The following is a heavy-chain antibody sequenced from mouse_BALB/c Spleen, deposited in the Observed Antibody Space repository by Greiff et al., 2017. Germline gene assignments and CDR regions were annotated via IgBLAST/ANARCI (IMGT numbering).Heavy chain of an antibody. V-gene: IGHV3-2*02. CDR3: ARWDTWYFDV. CDR1: GYSITSDYA. J-gene: IGHJ1*01. Sequence: EVQLQESGPGLVKPSQSLSLTCTVTGYSITSDYAWNWIRQFPGNKLEWMGYISYSGSTSYNPSLKSRISITRDTSKNQFFLQLNSVTTEDTATYYCARWDTWYFDVWGAGTTVTVSS. CDR2: ISYSGST. D-gene: IGHD4-1*01.